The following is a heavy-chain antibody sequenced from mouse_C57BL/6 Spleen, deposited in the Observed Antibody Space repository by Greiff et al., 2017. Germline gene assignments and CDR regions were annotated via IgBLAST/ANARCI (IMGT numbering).Heavy chain of an antibody. CDR2: INPNSGST. Sequence: QVHVKQPGAELVKPGASVKLSCKASGYTFTSYWMHWVKQRPGQGLEWIGMINPNSGSTYYNEKFKSKATLTVDKSSSTVYMQLSSLTSEDSAVYYCASWFYDGYSYAMDYWGQGTSVTVSS. J-gene: IGHJ4*01. D-gene: IGHD2-3*01. CDR1: GYTFTSYW. V-gene: IGHV1-64*01. CDR3: ASWFYDGYSYAMDY.